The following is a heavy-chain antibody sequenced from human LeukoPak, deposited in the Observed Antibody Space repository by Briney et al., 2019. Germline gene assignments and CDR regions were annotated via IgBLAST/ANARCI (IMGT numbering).Heavy chain of an antibody. Sequence: GGSLRLSCAASGFTFSNYGMSWVRQAPGKGLEWVSSISSSTSSIYYADSVKGRFTISRDNAKNSLYLQMNSLRTEDTAVYYCARGGSGNWNAPFDYWGQGTLVTVSS. D-gene: IGHD1-1*01. CDR3: ARGGSGNWNAPFDY. CDR2: ISSSTSSI. V-gene: IGHV3-21*01. J-gene: IGHJ4*02. CDR1: GFTFSNYG.